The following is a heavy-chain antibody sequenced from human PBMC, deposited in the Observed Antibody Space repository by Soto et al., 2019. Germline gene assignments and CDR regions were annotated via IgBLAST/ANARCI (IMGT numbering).Heavy chain of an antibody. V-gene: IGHV5-51*01. CDR3: ASYYSSGWYYFDY. D-gene: IGHD6-19*01. CDR1: GYSFISYW. J-gene: IGHJ4*02. Sequence: PGESLKISCKGSGYSFISYWIGWVRQMPGKGLEWMGIIYPGDSDTRYSPSFQGQVTISADKSIRTAYLQWSSLKASDTAMYYCASYYSSGWYYFDYWGQGTLVTVSS. CDR2: IYPGDSDT.